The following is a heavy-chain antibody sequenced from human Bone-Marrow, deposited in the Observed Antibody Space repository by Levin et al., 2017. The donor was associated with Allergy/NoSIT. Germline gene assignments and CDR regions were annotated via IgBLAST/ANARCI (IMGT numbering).Heavy chain of an antibody. CDR1: GFTFSTYS. CDR2: LNSASTYI. D-gene: IGHD2-21*02. CDR3: ARCQGGACRRNGAFDI. J-gene: IGHJ3*02. Sequence: GSLRLSCAASGFTFSTYSMIWVRQAPGKGLEWVSALNSASTYIYYIDSVKGRFTISRDNAKNSLFLQMNSLRDEDTAVYYCARCQGGACRRNGAFDIWGRGTMVTVSS. V-gene: IGHV3-21*01.